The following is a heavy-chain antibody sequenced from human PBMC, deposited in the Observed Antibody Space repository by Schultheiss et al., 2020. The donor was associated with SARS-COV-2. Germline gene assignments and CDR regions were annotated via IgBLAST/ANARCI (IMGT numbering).Heavy chain of an antibody. CDR2: IWYDGSNK. Sequence: GGSLRLSCAASGFTFSSYGMHWVRQAPGKGLEWVAVIWYDGSNKYYADSVKGRFTISRDNSKNTLYLQMNSLRAEDTAVYYCARDRGGYDSYYFDYWGQGTLVTVSS. CDR1: GFTFSSYG. D-gene: IGHD5-12*01. CDR3: ARDRGGYDSYYFDY. J-gene: IGHJ4*02. V-gene: IGHV3-33*01.